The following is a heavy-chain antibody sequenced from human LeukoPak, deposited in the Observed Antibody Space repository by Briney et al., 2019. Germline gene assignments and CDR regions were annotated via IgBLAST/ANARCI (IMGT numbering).Heavy chain of an antibody. CDR3: ARDLEDYYYMDV. Sequence: GGSLILSCGASGFTFSDYYVRWIRQARGKGVEWVSYIRSNGRPVYYTDSVKGRFTISRDNAKNSLYLQMNSLRAEDTAVYYCARDLEDYYYMDVWGKGTTVTVSS. V-gene: IGHV3-11*04. CDR1: GFTFSDYY. CDR2: IRSNGRPV. J-gene: IGHJ6*03.